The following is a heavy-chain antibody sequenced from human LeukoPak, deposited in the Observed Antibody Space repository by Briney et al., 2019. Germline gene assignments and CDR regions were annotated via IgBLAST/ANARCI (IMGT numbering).Heavy chain of an antibody. CDR1: GFIFYSYA. V-gene: IGHV3-64*01. Sequence: GGSLRLSCSASGFIFYSYAMHWVRQAPGRGLEYVAAITSSGSSTFHANSVEGRFTISRDNSKNTLYLQMGSLRPEDMAVYYCASLGGWSDYYYYGMDVWGQGTTVTVSS. CDR3: ASLGGWSDYYYYGMDV. CDR2: ITSSGSST. J-gene: IGHJ6*02. D-gene: IGHD6-19*01.